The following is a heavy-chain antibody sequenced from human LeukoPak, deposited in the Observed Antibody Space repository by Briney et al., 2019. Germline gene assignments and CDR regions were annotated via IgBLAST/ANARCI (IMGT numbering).Heavy chain of an antibody. Sequence: NPSETPSLTCTVSGGSISSSSYYWGWIRQPPGKGLEWIGSIYYSGSTYYNPSLKSRVTISVDTSKNQCSLKLSSVTAADTAVYYCARDSGGLDYWGQGTLVTVSS. D-gene: IGHD3-16*01. CDR1: GGSISSSSYY. CDR3: ARDSGGLDY. V-gene: IGHV4-39*07. J-gene: IGHJ4*02. CDR2: IYYSGST.